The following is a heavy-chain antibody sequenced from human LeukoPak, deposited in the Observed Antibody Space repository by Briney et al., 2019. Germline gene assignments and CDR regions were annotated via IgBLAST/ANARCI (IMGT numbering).Heavy chain of an antibody. J-gene: IGHJ4*02. CDR2: IYYSGST. Sequence: PSETLSLTCTVSGGSIFSSSFYWGWIRQPPGRGLEWIGSIYYSGSTYYNPSLKSRVTISVDTSRTQFSLKLSSVTAADTAVYYCARRSDSGSDDGEDYFDFWGQGTLVAVSS. CDR1: GGSIFSSSFY. V-gene: IGHV4-39*01. D-gene: IGHD1-26*01. CDR3: ARRSDSGSDDGEDYFDF.